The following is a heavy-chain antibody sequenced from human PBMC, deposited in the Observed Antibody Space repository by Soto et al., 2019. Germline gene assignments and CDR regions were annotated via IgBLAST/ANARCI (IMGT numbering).Heavy chain of an antibody. V-gene: IGHV4-59*01. CDR1: GGSISSYY. D-gene: IGHD1-26*01. J-gene: IGHJ4*02. Sequence: PSETLSLTCTVSGGSISSYYWSWIRQPPGKGLEWIGYIYYSVSTNYNPSLKSRVTVSVDTSKNQFSLNLSSVTAADTAVYYCARAPRWDGLDYWGQGTLVTVSS. CDR3: ARAPRWDGLDY. CDR2: IYYSVST.